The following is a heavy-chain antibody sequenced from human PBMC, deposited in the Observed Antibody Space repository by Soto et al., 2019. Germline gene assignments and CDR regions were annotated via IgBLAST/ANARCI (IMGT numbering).Heavy chain of an antibody. Sequence: SETLSLTCAFYGGSFSGYYWSWIRQPPGKGLEWIGEINHSGSTNYNPSLKSRVTISVDTSKNQFSLKLSSVTAADTAVYYCAIQLWSTFDYWGQGTLVTVSS. CDR1: GGSFSGYY. CDR3: AIQLWSTFDY. CDR2: INHSGST. J-gene: IGHJ4*02. D-gene: IGHD5-18*01. V-gene: IGHV4-34*01.